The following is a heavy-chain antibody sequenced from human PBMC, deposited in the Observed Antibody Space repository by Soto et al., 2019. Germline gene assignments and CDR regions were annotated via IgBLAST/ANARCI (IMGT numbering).Heavy chain of an antibody. Sequence: GASVKVSCKASGGTFSSYAISWVRQAPGHGLAWMGGIIPIFGTANYAQKFQGRVTITADESTSTAYMELSRLRSEDTAVYYCARDYCTNGVCHLGMDVWGQGTTVTVSS. J-gene: IGHJ6*02. CDR1: GGTFSSYA. D-gene: IGHD2-8*01. CDR3: ARDYCTNGVCHLGMDV. V-gene: IGHV1-69*13. CDR2: IIPIFGTA.